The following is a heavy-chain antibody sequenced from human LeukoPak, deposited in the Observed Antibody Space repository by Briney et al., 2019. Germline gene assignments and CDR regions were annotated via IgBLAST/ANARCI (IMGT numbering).Heavy chain of an antibody. J-gene: IGHJ5*01. V-gene: IGHV4-59*03. CDR2: IHYSGSS. CDR3: ALAPNSNWFDF. Sequence: SETLSLTCTVSGDSTSNFYWNWIRQSPGKGLEWIGNIHYSGSSVYNPSLKSRGTISIDTSRRQSFLKLNSVAAADTAVYFCALAPNSNWFDFWGPGTLVTVSS. D-gene: IGHD2-8*01. CDR1: GDSTSNFY.